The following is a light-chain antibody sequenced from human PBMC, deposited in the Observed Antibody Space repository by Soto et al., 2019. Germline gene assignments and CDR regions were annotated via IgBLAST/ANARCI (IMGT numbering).Light chain of an antibody. V-gene: IGLV1-44*01. CDR2: SNN. J-gene: IGLJ2*01. CDR1: YSNLKTNT. CDR3: AAWDVSLNGRV. Sequence: QSVLTQPPSASGTPGQRVSISCSGSYSNLKTNTVNWYQHLPGTAPKLLIFSNNQRPSGVPDRFSGSKSGTSASLAITGLQSEDEADYYCAAWDVSLNGRVFGGGTKLTVL.